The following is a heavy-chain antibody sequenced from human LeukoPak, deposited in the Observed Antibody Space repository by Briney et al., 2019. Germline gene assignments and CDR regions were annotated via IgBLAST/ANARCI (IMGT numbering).Heavy chain of an antibody. CDR1: GGSISSSTYY. J-gene: IGHJ4*02. D-gene: IGHD3-22*01. Sequence: SETLSLTCTISGGSISSSTYYWGWIRQPPGKGLEWIGSIYYSGSTYYNPSLKSRVTISVDTSKNQFSLKLSSVTAADTAVYYCARHGGDTYYYDSSGYYPIDYWGQGTLVTVSS. CDR2: IYYSGST. CDR3: ARHGGDTYYYDSSGYYPIDY. V-gene: IGHV4-39*01.